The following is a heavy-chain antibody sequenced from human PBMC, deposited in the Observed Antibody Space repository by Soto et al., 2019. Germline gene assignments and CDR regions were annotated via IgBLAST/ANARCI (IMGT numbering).Heavy chain of an antibody. CDR1: GGTFSSYA. CDR2: IIPIFGTA. D-gene: IGHD3-22*01. CDR3: AGGLHGYYYDSSGYYAY. Sequence: QVQLVQSGAEVKKPGSSVKVSCKASGGTFSSYAISWVRQAPGQGLEWMGGIIPIFGTANYAQKFQGRVTITADESTSTAYMELSSLRSEDTAVYYCAGGLHGYYYDSSGYYAYWGQGTLVTVSS. J-gene: IGHJ4*02. V-gene: IGHV1-69*01.